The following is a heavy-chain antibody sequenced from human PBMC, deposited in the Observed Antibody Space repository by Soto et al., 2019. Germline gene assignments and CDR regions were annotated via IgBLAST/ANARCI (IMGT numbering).Heavy chain of an antibody. CDR2: IIPIFGTA. D-gene: IGHD6-19*01. V-gene: IGHV1-69*06. J-gene: IGHJ5*02. CDR3: ARSLTRRYKRSGWYGLKYNWFDP. Sequence: ASVEVSCKASGGTFSSYAISWVRQAPGQGLEWMGGIIPIFGTANYAQKFQGRVTITADKSTSTAYMELSSLRSEDTAVYYCARSLTRRYKRSGWYGLKYNWFDPWGQGTLVTFSS. CDR1: GGTFSSYA.